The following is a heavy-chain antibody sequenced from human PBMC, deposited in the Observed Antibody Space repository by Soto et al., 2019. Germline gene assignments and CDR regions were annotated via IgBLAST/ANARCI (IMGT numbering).Heavy chain of an antibody. V-gene: IGHV3-30*18. D-gene: IGHD5-18*01. CDR1: GFTFSSYG. CDR2: ISYDGSNK. Sequence: GGSLRLSCAASGFTFSSYGMHWVRQAPGKGLEWVAVISYDGSNKYYGDSVKGRFTISRDNSKNTLYLQMNSLRAEDTAVYYCAKDLYSYGYAAVDYWGQGTLVTVSS. J-gene: IGHJ4*02. CDR3: AKDLYSYGYAAVDY.